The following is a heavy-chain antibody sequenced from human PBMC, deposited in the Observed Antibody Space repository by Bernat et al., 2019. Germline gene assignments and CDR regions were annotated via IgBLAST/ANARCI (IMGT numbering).Heavy chain of an antibody. CDR2: LTFVDGRT. Sequence: EVQLVESVGALVQPGGSLRLSCAASGFTFSNSAMSWVRQAPGKGLEWVSTLTFVDGRTHYAGSVRGRFTISGDNSKNTLYLQMDSVRAEDTAIYYCAKKKSGMGTKLDYFDSWGQGTLVTVSS. CDR3: AKKKSGMGTKLDYFDS. D-gene: IGHD1-7*01. CDR1: GFTFSNSA. V-gene: IGHV3-23*04. J-gene: IGHJ4*02.